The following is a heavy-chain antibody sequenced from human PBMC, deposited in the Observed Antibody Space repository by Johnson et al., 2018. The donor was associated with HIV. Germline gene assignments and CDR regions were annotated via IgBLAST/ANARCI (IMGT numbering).Heavy chain of an antibody. CDR3: TRAGQGAYSSSWYGTLGAFDI. Sequence: QVQLVESGGGLVQPGGSMRLSCAASRFTFSTYAMHWVRQAPGKGLEWVAVISYDGSNKYYADSVKGRFTISRDNSKNTLYLQMNSLRAEDTAVYYCTRAGQGAYSSSWYGTLGAFDIWGQGTMVTVSS. D-gene: IGHD6-13*01. J-gene: IGHJ3*02. V-gene: IGHV3-30-3*01. CDR1: RFTFSTYA. CDR2: ISYDGSNK.